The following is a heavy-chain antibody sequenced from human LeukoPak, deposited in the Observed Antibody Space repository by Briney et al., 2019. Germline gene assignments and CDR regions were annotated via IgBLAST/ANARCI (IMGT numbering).Heavy chain of an antibody. Sequence: PSETLSLTCTVSGASISSASYYWAWIPQPPGKGLEWIASMHYTGSTYFNTSLKSRVTISVDTSKNQFSLNLNSVTAADTAVYYCARDPRQGGDFWSATNWFDPWGQGTLVTVSS. D-gene: IGHD3-3*01. CDR1: GASISSASYY. V-gene: IGHV4-39*07. CDR3: ARDPRQGGDFWSATNWFDP. J-gene: IGHJ5*02. CDR2: MHYTGST.